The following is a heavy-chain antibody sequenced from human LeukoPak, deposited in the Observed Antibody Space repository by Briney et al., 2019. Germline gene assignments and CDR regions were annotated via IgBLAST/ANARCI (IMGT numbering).Heavy chain of an antibody. D-gene: IGHD4-11*01. CDR1: GGSISSSSYY. CDR3: ASHTYSNSFDY. CDR2: IYYSGST. Sequence: SETLSLTCTVSGGSISSSSYYWGWIRQPPGKGLEWIGCIYYSGSTYYNPSLKSRVTISVDTSKNQFSLKLSSVTAADTAVYYCASHTYSNSFDYWGQGTLVTVSS. J-gene: IGHJ4*02. V-gene: IGHV4-39*01.